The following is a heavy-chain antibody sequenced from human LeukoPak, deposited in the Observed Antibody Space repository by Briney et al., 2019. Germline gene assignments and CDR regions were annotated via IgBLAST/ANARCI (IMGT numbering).Heavy chain of an antibody. D-gene: IGHD2-15*01. CDR1: GGSISSYY. Sequence: KPSETLSLTCTVSGGSISSYYWSWIRQPPGKGLEWIGSIYYSGSTYYNPSLKSRVTISVDTSKNQFSLKLSSVTAADTAVYYCASMVVPAAATGLDYWGQGTLVTVSS. V-gene: IGHV4-59*05. CDR3: ASMVVPAAATGLDY. J-gene: IGHJ4*02. CDR2: IYYSGST.